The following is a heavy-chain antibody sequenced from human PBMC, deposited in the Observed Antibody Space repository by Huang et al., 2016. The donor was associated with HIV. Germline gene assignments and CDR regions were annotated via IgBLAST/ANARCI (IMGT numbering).Heavy chain of an antibody. CDR2: IYGDDDK. Sequence: QITLKESGPALVKPTQTLTLTCTCSGVSLSSPAEAVGWVRQPPGKALEWLALIYGDDDKRYNTSLKDRLTISKDTSKNQVVLRMTDMDPVDTGTYYCARRPRAVSRNWFDAWGQGTLVTVSS. D-gene: IGHD6-13*01. CDR3: ARRPRAVSRNWFDA. J-gene: IGHJ5*02. V-gene: IGHV2-5*02. CDR1: GVSLSSPAEA.